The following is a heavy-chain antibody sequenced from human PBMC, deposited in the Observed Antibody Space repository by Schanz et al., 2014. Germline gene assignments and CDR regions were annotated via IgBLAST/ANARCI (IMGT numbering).Heavy chain of an antibody. CDR3: AKYGGGYSYGFVEY. J-gene: IGHJ4*02. CDR2: IWYDGNNK. Sequence: QVQLVESGGGVVQPWRSLRLSCAASGFTVSNSYIHWVRQAPGKGLEWVAVIWYDGNNKYYADSVKGRFTISRDNSNNTLYLQMKSLRAEDTAVYYCAKYGGGYSYGFVEYWGQGILVTVSS. CDR1: GFTVSNSY. D-gene: IGHD5-18*01. V-gene: IGHV3-33*08.